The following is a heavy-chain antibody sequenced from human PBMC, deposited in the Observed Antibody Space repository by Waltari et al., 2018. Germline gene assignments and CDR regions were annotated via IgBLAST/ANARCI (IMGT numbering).Heavy chain of an antibody. CDR3: ARHYGSGKDYYYYMDV. CDR1: GGSISSYY. V-gene: IGHV4-4*07. J-gene: IGHJ6*03. CDR2: IYTSGST. D-gene: IGHD3-10*01. Sequence: QVQLQESGPGLVKPSETLSLTCTVSGGSISSYYWSWIRQPAGKGLEWIGRIYTSGSTNYNPSLKSRVTMSVDTSKNQFSLKLSSVTAADTAVYYCARHYGSGKDYYYYMDVWGKGTTVTVSS.